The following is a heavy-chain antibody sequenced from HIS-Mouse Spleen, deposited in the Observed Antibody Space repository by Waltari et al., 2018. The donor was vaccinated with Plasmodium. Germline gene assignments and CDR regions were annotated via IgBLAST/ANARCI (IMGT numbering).Heavy chain of an antibody. CDR1: GFSLSTSGLC. CDR2: IDWADDK. D-gene: IGHD6-6*01. Sequence: QVTLRESGPALVKPTQTLTLTCTFSGFSLSTSGLCVTWLRQPPGKALEWLARIDWADDKYYSTTRKTRLTISKDTSKNPVVLTMTNMDPVDTATYYCARTTYSSSSAKYYYYGMDVWGQGTTVTVSS. V-gene: IGHV2-70*15. CDR3: ARTTYSSSSAKYYYYGMDV. J-gene: IGHJ6*02.